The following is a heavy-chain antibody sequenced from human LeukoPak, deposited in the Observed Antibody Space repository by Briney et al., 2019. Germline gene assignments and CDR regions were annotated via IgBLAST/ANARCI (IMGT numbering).Heavy chain of an antibody. V-gene: IGHV4-34*01. CDR1: GGSFSGYY. J-gene: IGHJ4*02. CDR3: ARGLRRTYYDFWSGYYPPGGFDY. Sequence: SETLSLTCAVYGGSFSGYYWSWIRQPPGKGLEWIGEINHSGSTNYNPSLKSRVTISVDTSKNQFSLKLSSVTAADTAVYYCARGLRRTYYDFWSGYYPPGGFDYWGQGTLVTVSS. CDR2: INHSGST. D-gene: IGHD3-3*01.